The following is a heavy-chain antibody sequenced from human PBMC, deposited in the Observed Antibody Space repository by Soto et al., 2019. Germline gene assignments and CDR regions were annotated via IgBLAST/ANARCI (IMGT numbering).Heavy chain of an antibody. J-gene: IGHJ4*02. CDR2: IYYSGST. D-gene: IGHD3-10*01. CDR3: AGAPFSGTYYNTPYYFDY. V-gene: IGHV4-31*03. CDR1: GGSISSGGYY. Sequence: PSETLSLTCTVSGGSISSGGYYWSWIRQHPGKGLEWIGYIYYSGSTYYNPSLKSRVTISVDTSKNQFSLKLSSVTAADTAVYYCAGAPFSGTYYNTPYYFDYWGQGTPVTVSS.